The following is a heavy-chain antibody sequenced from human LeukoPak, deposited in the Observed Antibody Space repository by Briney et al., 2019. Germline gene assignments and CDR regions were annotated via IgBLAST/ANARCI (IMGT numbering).Heavy chain of an antibody. CDR1: GGSISSSSYY. J-gene: IGHJ5*02. CDR2: MYHNGST. D-gene: IGHD5-24*01. CDR3: ARHPSGRMWLQQGGWFDP. V-gene: IGHV4-39*01. Sequence: SETLSLTCTVSGGSISSSSYYWGWIRQPPGKGLEWIGSMYHNGSTYYNPSLKSRVTISVDTSKNQFSLKLSSVTAADTAVYYCARHPSGRMWLQQGGWFDPWGQGTLVTVSS.